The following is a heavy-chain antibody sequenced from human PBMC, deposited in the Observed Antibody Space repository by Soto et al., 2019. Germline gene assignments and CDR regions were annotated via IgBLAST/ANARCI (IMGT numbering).Heavy chain of an antibody. D-gene: IGHD1-7*01. CDR3: ARANLPNCFDP. J-gene: IGHJ5*02. CDR1: GGSVSSGSSY. CDR2: IYYSGST. Sequence: QVQLQESGPGLVKPSETLSLTCTVSGGSVSSGSSYWSWIRQPPGKGLEWIGYIYYSGSTNYNPALKSRVTITVDTSKHQFSLKLSSVTAADTAVYYCARANLPNCFDPWGQGTMVTVSS. V-gene: IGHV4-61*01.